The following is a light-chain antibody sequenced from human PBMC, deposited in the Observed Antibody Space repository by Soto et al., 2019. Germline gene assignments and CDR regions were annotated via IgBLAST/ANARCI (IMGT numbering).Light chain of an antibody. Sequence: EIVLTQSPGTLSLSPGERFTLSFMASQSVTSSYIAWYQQKSGQAPRLLLYGASSRATGIPDRFRGSGSGTDFTLTISRLEPEDFAVYYCQQYGGLPTFGQGTKVDIK. J-gene: IGKJ1*01. CDR3: QQYGGLPT. V-gene: IGKV3-20*01. CDR2: GAS. CDR1: QSVTSSY.